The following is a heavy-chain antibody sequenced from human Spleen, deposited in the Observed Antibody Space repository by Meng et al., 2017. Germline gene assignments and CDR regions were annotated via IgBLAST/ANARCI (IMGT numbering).Heavy chain of an antibody. V-gene: IGHV3-15*01. CDR2: MKSNVDGGTV. CDR1: GFTFSNAW. Sequence: QLVGSGGRLLPPGGSLRLPWAASGFTFSNAWMTWVRQAPGKGLEWIGRMKSNVDGGTVDYAAAVKGRFFISRDDSENTFYLQMNSLKTEDTAVYYCSGHVDYWGHGTLVTVSS. J-gene: IGHJ4*01. CDR3: SGHVDY.